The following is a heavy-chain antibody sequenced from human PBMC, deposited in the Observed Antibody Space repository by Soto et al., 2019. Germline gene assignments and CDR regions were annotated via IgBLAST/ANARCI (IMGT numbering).Heavy chain of an antibody. CDR2: INPANGYT. Sequence: ASVKVSCKPSAYTFTRYSIHWVRQAPGQRLEWMAWINPANGYTKYSQKFQDRVTVTRDTSASTVYMELTSLRSEDTAVYFCARQNNPYSYIDLWGRGTLVTVSS. J-gene: IGHJ2*01. CDR3: ARQNNPYSYIDL. D-gene: IGHD1-1*01. CDR1: AYTFTRYS. V-gene: IGHV1-3*01.